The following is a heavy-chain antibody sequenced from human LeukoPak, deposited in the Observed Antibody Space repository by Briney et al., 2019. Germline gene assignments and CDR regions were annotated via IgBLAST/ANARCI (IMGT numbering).Heavy chain of an antibody. Sequence: PSETLSLTCTVSGGSISSYYWTWIRQPPGKGLGWIGYIYTSGSTNYNPSLKSRVTISVDTTKYQFSLKLSSVTAAETAVYYCARHRPYGDSPRGWYFDLWGGGTLVIVSS. CDR2: IYTSGST. CDR1: GGSISSYY. CDR3: ARHRPYGDSPRGWYFDL. J-gene: IGHJ2*01. D-gene: IGHD4-17*01. V-gene: IGHV4-4*09.